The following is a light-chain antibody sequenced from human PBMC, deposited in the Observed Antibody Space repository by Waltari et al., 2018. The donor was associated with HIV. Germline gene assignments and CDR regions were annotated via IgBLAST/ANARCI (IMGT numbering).Light chain of an antibody. CDR3: SSYAGSNNVMPR. CDR2: VVS. V-gene: IGLV2-8*01. J-gene: IGLJ2*01. CDR1: SSDVGGYNS. Sequence: QSALTKPPSASGSPGQSVTISCSGTSSDVGGYNSVSWSQQQPGTAPTRMIHVVSKRPAGLPDRFAGSKSGNTASLTVSGLQAEDEADYYCSSYAGSNNVMPRFGGGTKLTVL.